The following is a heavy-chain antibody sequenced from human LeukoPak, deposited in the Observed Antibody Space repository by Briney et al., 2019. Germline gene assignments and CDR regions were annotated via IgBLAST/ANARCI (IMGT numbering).Heavy chain of an antibody. J-gene: IGHJ6*02. CDR3: ARDGGWLQTQNHYYYHGMDV. V-gene: IGHV1-69*04. CDR1: GGTFSTYA. D-gene: IGHD5-24*01. CDR2: IFPIFDMA. Sequence: ASVKVSCKASGGTFSTYAITWVRQAPGQGLEWMGRIFPIFDMANYAQKFQGRVTITADTSTRTAYMELSSLRSDDTAVYYCARDGGWLQTQNHYYYHGMDVWGQGTTVTVSS.